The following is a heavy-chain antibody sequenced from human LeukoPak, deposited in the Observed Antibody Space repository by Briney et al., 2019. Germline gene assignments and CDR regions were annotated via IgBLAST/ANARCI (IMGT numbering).Heavy chain of an antibody. CDR2: ISSSSRTI. V-gene: IGHV3-48*01. CDR3: ARDHSSSWSSYFDY. D-gene: IGHD6-13*01. J-gene: IGHJ4*02. Sequence: GGSLRLSCSASGFTFSSYSMNWVRQAPGKGLEWVSYISSSSRTIYYADSVKGRFTISRDNSKNTLYLQMNSLRAEDTAVYYCARDHSSSWSSYFDYWGQGTLVTVSS. CDR1: GFTFSSYS.